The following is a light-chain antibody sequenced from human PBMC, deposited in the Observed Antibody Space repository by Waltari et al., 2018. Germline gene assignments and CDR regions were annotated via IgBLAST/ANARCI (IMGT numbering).Light chain of an antibody. V-gene: IGKV3-20*01. CDR3: QQYGTSPRT. CDR1: QSISSDS. J-gene: IGKJ1*01. CDR2: GAF. Sequence: IVLTQSPGTLSLSPGERATLSCRTSQSISSDSLAWYQQRPGQSPRLLMFGAFNRATGIPDRFSGSGSGTDFTLTIRGLEPEDFAVYFCQQYGTSPRTFSQGTTVEIK.